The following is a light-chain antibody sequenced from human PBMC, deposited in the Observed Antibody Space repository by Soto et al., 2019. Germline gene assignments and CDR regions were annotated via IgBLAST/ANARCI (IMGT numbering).Light chain of an antibody. CDR3: TSHSTPRHPVL. CDR2: DVR. CDR1: SSDVGAYNF. Sequence: QSALTQPASVSGSPGQSITISCTGTSSDVGAYNFVSWYQQHPGKAPKLMIYDVRNRPSGVSDRFSGSKSGNTASLTIYGLHAEDEADYYCTSHSTPRHPVLFGGGTKLTVL. V-gene: IGLV2-14*03. J-gene: IGLJ2*01.